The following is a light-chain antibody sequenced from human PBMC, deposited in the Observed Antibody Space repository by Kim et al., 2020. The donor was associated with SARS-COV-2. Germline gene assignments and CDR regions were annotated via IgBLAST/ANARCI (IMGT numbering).Light chain of an antibody. J-gene: IGKJ3*01. V-gene: IGKV1-39*01. Sequence: ASVVDTVTVTCRSSQNSSTYVNWYQQKPGKAPKLLIPAASHLRSGFPSKFSGSGSGTACTLTITSLQPEECTTYHCQQSYRIPRAFGLGTEVDI. CDR3: QQSYRIPRA. CDR2: AAS. CDR1: QNSSTY.